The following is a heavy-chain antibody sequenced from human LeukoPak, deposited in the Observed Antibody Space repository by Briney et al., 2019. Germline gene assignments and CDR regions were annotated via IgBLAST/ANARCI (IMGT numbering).Heavy chain of an antibody. V-gene: IGHV3-33*06. Sequence: GGSLRLSCAASGFTFSNYAMHWVRQAPDKGLEWVAVIWYDGGNKYYGDSVKGRFTISKDNSKNTLFLQMNNLRAEDTAVYYCAKDWMLTRGGPENHFDYWGPGTLVIVPS. CDR3: AKDWMLTRGGPENHFDY. CDR1: GFTFSNYA. CDR2: IWYDGGNK. D-gene: IGHD2-2*03. J-gene: IGHJ4*02.